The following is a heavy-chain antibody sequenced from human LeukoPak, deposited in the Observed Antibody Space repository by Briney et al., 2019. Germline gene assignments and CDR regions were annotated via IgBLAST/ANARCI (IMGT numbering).Heavy chain of an antibody. D-gene: IGHD6-6*01. CDR2: ISYDGSNK. V-gene: IGHV3-30-3*01. Sequence: GGSLRLSCAASGFTFSSYAMHWVRQAPGKGLEWVAVISYDGSNKYYADSVKGRFTISRDNSKNTLYLQMNSLRAEDTAVYYCARGYGEAARGAQFDYWGQGTLVTVSS. CDR3: ARGYGEAARGAQFDY. CDR1: GFTFSSYA. J-gene: IGHJ4*02.